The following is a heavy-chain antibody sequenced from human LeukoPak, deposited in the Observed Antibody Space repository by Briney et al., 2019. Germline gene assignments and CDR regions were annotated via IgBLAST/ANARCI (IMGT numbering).Heavy chain of an antibody. J-gene: IGHJ4*02. CDR3: ARTRYSSSYKNFDY. Sequence: PSETLSLTCAVYGGSFSGYYWSWIRQPPGKGLEWIGEINHSGSTNYNPSLKSLVTISVDTSKNQFSLKLSSVTAADTAVYYCARTRYSSSYKNFDYWGQGTLVTVSS. CDR1: GGSFSGYY. CDR2: INHSGST. D-gene: IGHD6-13*01. V-gene: IGHV4-34*01.